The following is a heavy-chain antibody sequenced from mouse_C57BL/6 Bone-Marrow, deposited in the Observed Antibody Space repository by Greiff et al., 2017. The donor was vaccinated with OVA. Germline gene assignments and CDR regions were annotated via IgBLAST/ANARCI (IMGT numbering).Heavy chain of an antibody. J-gene: IGHJ2*01. Sequence: VKLVESGPELVKPGASVKISCKASGYAFSSSWMNWVKQRPGKGLEWIGRIYPGDGDTNYNGKFKGKATLTADKSSSTAYMQLSSLTSEDSAVYFCARSRTVVKYFDYWGQGTTLTVSS. CDR2: IYPGDGDT. CDR1: GYAFSSSW. D-gene: IGHD1-1*01. CDR3: ARSRTVVKYFDY. V-gene: IGHV1-82*01.